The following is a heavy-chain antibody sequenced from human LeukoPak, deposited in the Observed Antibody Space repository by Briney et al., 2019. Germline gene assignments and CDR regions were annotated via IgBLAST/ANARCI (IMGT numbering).Heavy chain of an antibody. CDR3: ARAQNYYDGSGYSTNWLDP. J-gene: IGHJ5*02. Sequence: SETLSLTCTVSDGSISSYYWNWIRQPPGKGLEWIGYIYYSGSTKYNPSLKSRVTISVDTSKNQFSLKLSSVTAADTAVYYCARAQNYYDGSGYSTNWLDPWGQGTLVTVSS. CDR2: IYYSGST. CDR1: DGSISSYY. D-gene: IGHD3-22*01. V-gene: IGHV4-59*01.